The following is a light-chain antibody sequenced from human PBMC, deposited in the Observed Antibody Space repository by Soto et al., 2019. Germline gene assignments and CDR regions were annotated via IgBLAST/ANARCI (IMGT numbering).Light chain of an antibody. J-gene: IGLJ1*01. V-gene: IGLV1-51*01. CDR1: SSNIGNNV. Sequence: QSVWTQPPSVSAAPGQKVAISCSGSSSNIGNNVVSWYQQLPGTAPKLVIYDNNERPSGIPDRFSGSKSGTSATLGITGLQPGDEADYYCGTWDSSLSAYVFGAGTKLTVL. CDR2: DNN. CDR3: GTWDSSLSAYV.